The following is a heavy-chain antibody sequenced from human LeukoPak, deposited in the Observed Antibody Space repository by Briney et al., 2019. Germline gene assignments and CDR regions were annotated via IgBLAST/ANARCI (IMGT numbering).Heavy chain of an antibody. J-gene: IGHJ4*02. D-gene: IGHD5-12*01. Sequence: GGSLRLSCAASGFTFNDYGLSWVRQAPGKGLEWVANIKQDGSEKYYVDSVKGRFTISRDNAKNSLYLQMNSLRAEDTAVYYCANSWGYDFGWVDYWGQGTLVTVSS. CDR2: IKQDGSEK. V-gene: IGHV3-7*01. CDR1: GFTFNDYG. CDR3: ANSWGYDFGWVDY.